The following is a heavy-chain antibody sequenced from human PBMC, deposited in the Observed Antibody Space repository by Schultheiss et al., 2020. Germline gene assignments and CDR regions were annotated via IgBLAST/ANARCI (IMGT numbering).Heavy chain of an antibody. V-gene: IGHV3-30*04. CDR3: TRLRWPDYFDY. D-gene: IGHD4-23*01. CDR2: ISSDATNI. J-gene: IGHJ4*02. CDR1: GFTFRTYA. Sequence: WGSLRLSCAASGFTFRTYAFHWVRQAPGRGLEWVAVISSDATNIYYSDSVKGRFTISRDNSKNTLYLQMNSLRAEDTAVYYCTRLRWPDYFDYWGQGTLVTVSS.